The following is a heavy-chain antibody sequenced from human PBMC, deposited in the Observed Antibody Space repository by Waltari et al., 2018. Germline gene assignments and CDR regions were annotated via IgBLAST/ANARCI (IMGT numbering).Heavy chain of an antibody. CDR2: FDPEDGET. V-gene: IGHV1-24*01. CDR1: GYTLTELS. CDR3: ATVPYCSGGSCSRGWYFDL. D-gene: IGHD2-15*01. J-gene: IGHJ2*01. Sequence: QVQLVQSGAEVKKPGASVKVSCKVSGYTLTELSMHWVRQAPGKGLEWMGGFDPEDGETTYGKKFQGRVTMTEDTSTDTADMELSSLRSEDTAVYYCATVPYCSGGSCSRGWYFDLWGRGTLVTVSS.